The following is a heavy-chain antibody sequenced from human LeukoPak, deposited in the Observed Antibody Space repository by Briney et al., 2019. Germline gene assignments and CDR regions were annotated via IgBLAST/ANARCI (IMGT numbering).Heavy chain of an antibody. CDR1: GGSISSYY. D-gene: IGHD6-19*01. J-gene: IGHJ5*02. CDR3: ARESPYSSGREFDP. Sequence: PSETLSLTCTGSGGSISSYYWSWIRQPPGKGLEWIGYIYYSGSTNYNPSLKSRVTISVDTSKNQFSLKLSSVTAADTAVYYCARESPYSSGREFDPWGQGTLVTVSS. CDR2: IYYSGST. V-gene: IGHV4-59*01.